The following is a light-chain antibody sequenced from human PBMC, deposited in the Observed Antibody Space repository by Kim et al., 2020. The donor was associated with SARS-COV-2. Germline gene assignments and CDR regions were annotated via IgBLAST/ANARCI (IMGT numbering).Light chain of an antibody. CDR2: DVT. Sequence: SALTQPASVSGSPGQSITISCTGTSSDVGGYNYVSWYQHHPGKVPKLMIYDVTKRPSGVSNRFSGSKSGNTASLTISGLQPEDEADYYCSSFTSSTTLVFGGGTQLTVL. V-gene: IGLV2-14*03. J-gene: IGLJ2*01. CDR1: SSDVGGYNY. CDR3: SSFTSSTTLV.